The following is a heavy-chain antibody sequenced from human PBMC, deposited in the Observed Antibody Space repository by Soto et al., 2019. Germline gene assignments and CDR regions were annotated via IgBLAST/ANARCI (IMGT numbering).Heavy chain of an antibody. CDR2: ISGSGGST. V-gene: IGHV3-23*01. D-gene: IGHD3-16*02. CDR1: RVTFSSYA. J-gene: IGHJ4*01. CDR3: ARTWGGVIVSTYYFDY. Sequence: GGSLRPSFAASRVTFSSYAMSWVRQSPGKGLEWVSAISGSGGSTYYADSVKGRFTISRDNSKNTLYLQMNSLRAEDTAVYYCARTWGGVIVSTYYFDYWGHGTLVTVSS.